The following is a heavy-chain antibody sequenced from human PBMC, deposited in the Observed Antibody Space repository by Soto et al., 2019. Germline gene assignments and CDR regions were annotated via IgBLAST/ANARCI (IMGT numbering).Heavy chain of an antibody. J-gene: IGHJ3*02. CDR2: ISSSSSYI. V-gene: IGHV3-21*01. CDR1: GFNFSSYS. Sequence: PGGSLRLSCAASGFNFSSYSMNWVRQAPGKGLEWVSSISSSSSYIYYADSVKGRFTISRDNAKNSLYLQMNSLRAEDTAVYYCARDHLGSAAAGNAFDIWGQGTMVTVSS. D-gene: IGHD6-13*01. CDR3: ARDHLGSAAAGNAFDI.